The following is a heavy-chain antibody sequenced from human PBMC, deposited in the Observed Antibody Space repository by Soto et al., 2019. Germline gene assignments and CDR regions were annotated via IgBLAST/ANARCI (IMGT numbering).Heavy chain of an antibody. D-gene: IGHD6-13*01. CDR1: GFIFTHFW. CDR3: AKDSWYFDL. J-gene: IGHJ4*02. V-gene: IGHV3-74*01. CDR2: IDTSGSST. Sequence: GGALRLSSEASGFIFTHFWMHWVRQVPGKGLVWVSRIDTSGSSTSYADSVKGRFTISRDNAKNTVSLQMNSLRAEDTGVYYCAKDSWYFDLWSQGSLVTVSS.